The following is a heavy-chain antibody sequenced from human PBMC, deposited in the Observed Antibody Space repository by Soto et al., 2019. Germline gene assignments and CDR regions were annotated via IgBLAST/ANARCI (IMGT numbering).Heavy chain of an antibody. J-gene: IGHJ6*02. V-gene: IGHV1-8*01. Sequence: ASVKVSCKAAGYTFTSYDINWGRQATGQGLELWVWINPNSGNTGYAQKFQGRVTRTRNTSISTAYMELSSLRSEDTAVYYCERGLVRYYDFGSCYTRAVGMDVWGQGTTVTVSS. D-gene: IGHD3-3*01. CDR2: INPNSGNT. CDR3: ERGLVRYYDFGSCYTRAVGMDV. CDR1: GYTFTSYD.